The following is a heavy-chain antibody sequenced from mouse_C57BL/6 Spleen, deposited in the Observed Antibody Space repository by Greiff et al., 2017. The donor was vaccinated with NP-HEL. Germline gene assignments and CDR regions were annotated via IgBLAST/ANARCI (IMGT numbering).Heavy chain of an antibody. V-gene: IGHV1-53*01. CDR1: GYTFTSYW. J-gene: IGHJ4*01. Sequence: QVQLQQPGTELVKPGASVKLSCKASGYTFTSYWMNWVKQRPGQGLEWIGNINPSSGGTNYNEKFKSKATLTVDKSSSTAYMQLSSRSSEDSAVYYCVRARGYYYGSSPYAMDDWGQGTSVTVSS. D-gene: IGHD1-1*01. CDR2: INPSSGGT. CDR3: VRARGYYYGSSPYAMDD.